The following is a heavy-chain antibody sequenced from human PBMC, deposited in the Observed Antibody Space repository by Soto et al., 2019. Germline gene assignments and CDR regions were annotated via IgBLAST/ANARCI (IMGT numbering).Heavy chain of an antibody. J-gene: IGHJ4*02. CDR2: IYYSGST. CDR3: ASRHSSPYFDY. Sequence: QVQLQESGPGLVKPSQTLSLTCTVSGGSISSGDYYWSWIRQPPGKGLEWIGSIYYSGSTYYNPSLKSPVTLSVDTTKNQFSLKLNSVTAADTAVYYCASRHSSPYFDYWGQGTLVTVSS. V-gene: IGHV4-30-4*01. D-gene: IGHD6-13*01. CDR1: GGSISSGDYY.